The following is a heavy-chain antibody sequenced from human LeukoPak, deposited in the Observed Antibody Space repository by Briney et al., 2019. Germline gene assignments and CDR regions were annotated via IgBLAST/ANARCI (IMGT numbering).Heavy chain of an antibody. J-gene: IGHJ5*02. D-gene: IGHD3-3*01. Sequence: GASVKLSCKTSGYSFTGYYIHWGRQAPGQGLEGMGWINTKSGRTSSARKFQGRVTMTRDPSITTVYMDMAWLTSDDTAIYFCARADFIDAGPYLIGPWGQGTLVTVSS. CDR2: INTKSGRT. CDR1: GYSFTGYY. CDR3: ARADFIDAGPYLIGP. V-gene: IGHV1-2*02.